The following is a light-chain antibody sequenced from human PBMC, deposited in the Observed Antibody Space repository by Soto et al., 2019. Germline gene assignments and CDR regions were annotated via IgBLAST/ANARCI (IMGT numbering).Light chain of an antibody. Sequence: QSVLTQPPSVSATPGQTVTISCSGSSSSIGSHSVSWYQLLPGTAPRLLIYDNDKRPSDIPDRFSGSKSGTSATLGITGPQTGDEADYFCGTWDRSLSAGVFGTGTKLTVL. CDR2: DND. V-gene: IGLV1-51*01. CDR3: GTWDRSLSAGV. J-gene: IGLJ1*01. CDR1: SSSIGSHS.